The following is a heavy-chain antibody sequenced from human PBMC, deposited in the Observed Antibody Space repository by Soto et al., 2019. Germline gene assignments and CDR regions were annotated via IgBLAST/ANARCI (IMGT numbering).Heavy chain of an antibody. J-gene: IGHJ6*02. Sequence: GGSLRLSCAASGFTFSSYWMHWVRQAPGKGLVWVSRMNEDGGTTDYADSVKGRFTISRDNAKNTLYLQMNSLRVEDTAVYYCASDLSGRTDVWGQGTTVTVSS. D-gene: IGHD3-10*01. CDR3: ASDLSGRTDV. V-gene: IGHV3-74*01. CDR1: GFTFSSYW. CDR2: MNEDGGTT.